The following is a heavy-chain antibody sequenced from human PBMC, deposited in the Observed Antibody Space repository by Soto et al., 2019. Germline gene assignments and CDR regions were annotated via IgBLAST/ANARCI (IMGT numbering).Heavy chain of an antibody. CDR1: GFTFSSYA. D-gene: IGHD2-2*01. CDR2: ISGSGGST. CDR3: AKDKDIVVVPAAIDY. J-gene: IGHJ4*02. V-gene: IGHV3-23*01. Sequence: HPGGSLRLSCAASGFTFSSYAMSWVRQAPGKGLEWVSAISGSGGSTYYADSVKGRFTISRDNSKNTLYLQMNSLRAEDTAVYYCAKDKDIVVVPAAIDYWGQGTLVTVSS.